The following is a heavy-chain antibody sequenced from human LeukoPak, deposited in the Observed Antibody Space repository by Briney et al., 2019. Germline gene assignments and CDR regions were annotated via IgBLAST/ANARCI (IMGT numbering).Heavy chain of an antibody. CDR1: GYTFTSYD. J-gene: IGHJ4*02. D-gene: IGHD2-15*01. Sequence: GASVKVSCKASGYTFTSYDINWVRQATGQGLEWMGWMNPNSGNTGYAQKFQGRVTMTRNTSISRAYMELSSLRSEDTAVYYCARAGGYCGRISCPYYFDYWGQGSLVAVSS. CDR2: MNPNSGNT. CDR3: ARAGGYCGRISCPYYFDY. V-gene: IGHV1-8*01.